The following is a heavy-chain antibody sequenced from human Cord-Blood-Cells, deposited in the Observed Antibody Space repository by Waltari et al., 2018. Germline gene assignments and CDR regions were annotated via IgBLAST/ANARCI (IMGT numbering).Heavy chain of an antibody. V-gene: IGHV4-34*01. J-gene: IGHJ4*02. Sequence: QVQLQQWGAGLLKPSETLSLTCAVYGGSFSGYYWSWIRQPPGKGLEWIGEINHSGSTNYNPSLKSRVTISVDTSKNQCSLKLSSVTAADTAVYYCARVYPGDYWGQGTLVTVSS. CDR2: INHSGST. CDR1: GGSFSGYY. CDR3: ARVYPGDY. D-gene: IGHD2-2*02.